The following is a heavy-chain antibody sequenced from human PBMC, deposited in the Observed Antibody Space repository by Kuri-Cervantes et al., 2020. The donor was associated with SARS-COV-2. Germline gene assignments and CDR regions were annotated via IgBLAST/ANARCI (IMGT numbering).Heavy chain of an antibody. Sequence: GESLKISCAASGFTFSSYAMHWVRQAPGKGLEWVAVISYDGSNKYYADSVKGRFTISRDNSKNTLYLQMNSLRAEDTAVYYCARARAAAGTFTEYFQHWGQGTLVTVSS. CDR2: ISYDGSNK. CDR1: GFTFSSYA. CDR3: ARARAAAGTFTEYFQH. J-gene: IGHJ1*01. D-gene: IGHD6-13*01. V-gene: IGHV3-30-3*01.